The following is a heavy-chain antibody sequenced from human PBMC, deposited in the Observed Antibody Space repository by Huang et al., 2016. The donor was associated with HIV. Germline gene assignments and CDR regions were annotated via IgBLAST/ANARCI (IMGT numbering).Heavy chain of an antibody. J-gene: IGHJ4*02. Sequence: EVQMLESGGGLVQPGGSLRLSCAASGFTFSSYAMSWVRQAPVKGLEWVSVISGGGGSTYYADSVKGRFTISRDNSKNTLYLQMNSLRAEDAAVYYCAKDPYSSSWFDHFDYWGQGTLVTVSS. CDR2: ISGGGGST. D-gene: IGHD6-13*01. CDR3: AKDPYSSSWFDHFDY. CDR1: GFTFSSYA. V-gene: IGHV3-23*01.